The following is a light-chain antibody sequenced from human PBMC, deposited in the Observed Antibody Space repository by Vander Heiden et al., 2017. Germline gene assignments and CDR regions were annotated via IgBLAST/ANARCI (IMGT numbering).Light chain of an antibody. Sequence: DIVMTQSPDFLAVSLGETATINCKSSQSVLYNSKNKNYLAWYQQKPGQPPKLLIYWASTRESGVPDRFSGSGSGTDFTLTISSLQAEDVAVYYCQQYYSTPLTFGGGTKVEIK. V-gene: IGKV4-1*01. J-gene: IGKJ4*01. CDR1: QSVLYNSKNKNY. CDR3: QQYYSTPLT. CDR2: WAS.